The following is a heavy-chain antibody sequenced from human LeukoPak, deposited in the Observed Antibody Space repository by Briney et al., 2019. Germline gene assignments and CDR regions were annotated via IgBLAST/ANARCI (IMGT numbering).Heavy chain of an antibody. CDR2: IYTSGST. V-gene: IGHV4-4*07. CDR1: GASISSYY. CDR3: ASLLWFGEFRGSFDY. Sequence: PSETLSLTCTVSGASISSYYWSWIRQPAGKGLEWIGRIYTSGSTNYNPSLKSRVTMSVDTSKNQFSLKLSSVTAADTAVYYCASLLWFGEFRGSFDYWGQGTLVTVSS. D-gene: IGHD3-10*01. J-gene: IGHJ4*01.